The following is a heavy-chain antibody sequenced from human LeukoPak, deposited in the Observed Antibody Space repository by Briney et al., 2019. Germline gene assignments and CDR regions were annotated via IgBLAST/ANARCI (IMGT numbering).Heavy chain of an antibody. CDR2: IYPGDSDT. CDR1: GYSFTSYW. V-gene: IGHV5-51*01. CDR3: ARSTLLWFGELGPHAFDI. D-gene: IGHD3-10*01. J-gene: IGHJ3*02. Sequence: GESLKISCKGSGYSFTSYWIGWVRQMPGKGLEWMGIIYPGDSDTRYSPSFQGQVTISADKSISTAYLQWSSLKAPDTAMYYCARSTLLWFGELGPHAFDIWGQGTMVTVSS.